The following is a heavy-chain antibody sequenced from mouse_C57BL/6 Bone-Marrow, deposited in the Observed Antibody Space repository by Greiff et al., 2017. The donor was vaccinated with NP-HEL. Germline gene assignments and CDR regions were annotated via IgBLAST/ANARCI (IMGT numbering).Heavy chain of an antibody. CDR1: GYTFTDHI. CDR3: GITTVVATDYYAMDY. CDR2: IYPVSGET. J-gene: IGHJ4*01. Sequence: VQLQESGAELASPGASVTLSCKASGYTFTDHIMNWVKKRPGQGLEWIGRIYPVSGETNYNQKFMGKATFSVDRSSSTVYMVLNSLTSEDPAVYYCGITTVVATDYYAMDYWGQGTSVTVSS. D-gene: IGHD1-1*01. V-gene: IGHV1-11*01.